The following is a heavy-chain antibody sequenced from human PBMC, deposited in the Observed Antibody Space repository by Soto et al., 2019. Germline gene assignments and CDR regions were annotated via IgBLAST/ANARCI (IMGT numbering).Heavy chain of an antibody. J-gene: IGHJ5*02. Sequence: SETLSLTCTASGGPISSYYWSWIRQPPGKGLEWIGYIYYSGSTNYNPSLKSRVTISVDTSKNQFSLKLSSVTAADTAVYYCARDRLPFTWFDPWGQGTLVTVSS. V-gene: IGHV4-59*01. CDR2: IYYSGST. D-gene: IGHD2-15*01. CDR3: ARDRLPFTWFDP. CDR1: GGPISSYY.